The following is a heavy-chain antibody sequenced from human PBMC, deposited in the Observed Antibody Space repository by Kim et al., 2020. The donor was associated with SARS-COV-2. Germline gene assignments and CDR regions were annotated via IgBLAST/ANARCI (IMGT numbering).Heavy chain of an antibody. CDR1: GYTFTSYG. V-gene: IGHV1-18*04. CDR2: ISAYNGNT. J-gene: IGHJ6*02. D-gene: IGHD6-13*01. CDR3: ARTIAAAGTYYYGMDV. Sequence: ASVKVSCKASGYTFTSYGISWVRQAPGQGLEWMGWISAYNGNTNYAQKLQGRVTMTTDTSTSTAYMELRSLRSDDTAVYYCARTIAAAGTYYYGMDVWGQGTTVTVSS.